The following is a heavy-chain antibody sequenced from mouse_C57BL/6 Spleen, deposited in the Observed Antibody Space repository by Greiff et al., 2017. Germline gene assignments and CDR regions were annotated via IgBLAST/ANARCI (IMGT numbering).Heavy chain of an antibody. D-gene: IGHD3-3*01. CDR3: APKGDFLDY. V-gene: IGHV1-82*01. CDR1: GYAFSSSW. J-gene: IGHJ2*01. CDR2: IYPGDGDT. Sequence: VQLQQSGPELVKPGASVKISCKASGYAFSSSWMNWVKQRPGKGLEWIGRIYPGDGDTNYNGKFKGKATLTADKSSSTAYMQLSSLTSEDSAVYFCAPKGDFLDYWGQGTTLTVSS.